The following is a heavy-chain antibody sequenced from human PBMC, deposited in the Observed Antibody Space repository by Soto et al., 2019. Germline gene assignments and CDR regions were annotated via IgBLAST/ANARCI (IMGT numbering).Heavy chain of an antibody. Sequence: QVQLVQSGAEVKKPGASVKVSCKASGYTFTSYGISWVRQAPGQGLEWMGWISAYNGNTNYAQKLQGRVTMTTDTYTSTAYMELRSLRSDDTAVYYCARDKAPDCSSTSCYGAFDPWGQGTLVTVSS. CDR1: GYTFTSYG. CDR3: ARDKAPDCSSTSCYGAFDP. J-gene: IGHJ5*02. V-gene: IGHV1-18*01. D-gene: IGHD2-2*01. CDR2: ISAYNGNT.